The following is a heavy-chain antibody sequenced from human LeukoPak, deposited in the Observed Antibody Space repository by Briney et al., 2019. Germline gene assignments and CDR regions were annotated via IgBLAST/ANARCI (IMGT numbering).Heavy chain of an antibody. CDR3: TTDISIELELPIDY. J-gene: IGHJ4*02. CDR1: GFTFSSYS. D-gene: IGHD1-7*01. V-gene: IGHV3-15*01. Sequence: GGSLRLSCAASGFTFSSYSMSWVRQAPGKGLEWVGRIKNKTDGGTTDYAAPEKGRFTISRDESKNTLYLQMNSLKTEDTAVYYCTTDISIELELPIDYWGQGTLVTVSS. CDR2: IKNKTDGGTT.